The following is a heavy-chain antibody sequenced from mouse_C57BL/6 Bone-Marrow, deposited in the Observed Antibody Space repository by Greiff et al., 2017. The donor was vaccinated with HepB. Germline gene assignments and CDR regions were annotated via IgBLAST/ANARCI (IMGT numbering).Heavy chain of an antibody. V-gene: IGHV5-2*03. CDR2: INSDGGST. CDR1: EYEFPSHD. J-gene: IGHJ2*01. CDR3: ARDGYDGRDFDY. Sequence: EVKLVESGGGLVQPGESLKLSCESNEYEFPSHDMSWVRKTPEKRLELVAAINSDGGSTYYPDTMERRFIITRDNTKKTLYLQMSSLRSEDTALYYCARDGYDGRDFDYWGQGTTLTVSS. D-gene: IGHD2-2*01.